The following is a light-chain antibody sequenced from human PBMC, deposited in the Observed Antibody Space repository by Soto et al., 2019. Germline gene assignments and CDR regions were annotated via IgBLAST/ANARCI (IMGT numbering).Light chain of an antibody. J-gene: IGLJ1*01. V-gene: IGLV2-14*01. Sequence: QSVLTQPASVSGAPGQPITISCTGTSSDVGGYNYVSWYQQHPGKAPKLMISEVSNRPSGVSNRFSGSKSGNTASLTISGLQAEDEADYCCSSYTSSSTLYVFGTGTRSPS. CDR1: SSDVGGYNY. CDR3: SSYTSSSTLYV. CDR2: EVS.